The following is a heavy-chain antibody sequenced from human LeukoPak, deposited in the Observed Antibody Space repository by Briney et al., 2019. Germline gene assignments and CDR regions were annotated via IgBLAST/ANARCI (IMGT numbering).Heavy chain of an antibody. CDR1: GGSISSYY. V-gene: IGHV4-59*08. CDR2: IYYSGST. CDR3: ARQSCSGGSCYPRPYWYFDL. J-gene: IGHJ2*01. Sequence: PSETLSLTCTGSGGSISSYYWSWIRQPPGKGLEWIGYIYYSGSTNYNPSLKSRLTISVDTSKTQFSLKLSSVTAADTAVYYCARQSCSGGSCYPRPYWYFDLWGRGTLVTVSS. D-gene: IGHD2-15*01.